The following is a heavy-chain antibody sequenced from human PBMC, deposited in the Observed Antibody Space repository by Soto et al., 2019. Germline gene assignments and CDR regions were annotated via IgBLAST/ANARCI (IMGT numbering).Heavy chain of an antibody. D-gene: IGHD2-15*01. V-gene: IGHV3-53*02. Sequence: EVQLVETGGGLIQPGGSLRLSCAASGFTVGSNYMSWVRQATGKGLEWVSVIYSGGSTYYADSVKGRFTISRDNSKNTLYRQMNSLRAEDKSVYYCARSLTELGLGNCSGGSFFPLDYWGQGTLVTVSS. CDR2: IYSGGST. CDR1: GFTVGSNY. CDR3: ARSLTELGLGNCSGGSFFPLDY. J-gene: IGHJ4*02.